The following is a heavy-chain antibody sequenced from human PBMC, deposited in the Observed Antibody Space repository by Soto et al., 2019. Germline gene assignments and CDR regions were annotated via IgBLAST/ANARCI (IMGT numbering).Heavy chain of an antibody. D-gene: IGHD1-1*01. CDR2: IYYRGTT. J-gene: IGHJ4*02. V-gene: IGHV4-61*08. Sequence: SETLSLTGSVSGASLTRGVYYWSWLRQPPGRQLEWIGSIYYRGTTNYTPSLTGRVTISEDTYRKQVSVTVKSVTADDTAVYFCARANCVRWPFDRWGQGNLVTVSS. CDR1: GASLTRGVYY. CDR3: ARANCVRWPFDR.